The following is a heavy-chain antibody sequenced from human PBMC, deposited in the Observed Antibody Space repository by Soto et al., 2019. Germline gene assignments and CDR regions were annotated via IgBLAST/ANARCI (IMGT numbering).Heavy chain of an antibody. D-gene: IGHD3-10*01. CDR2: DHDSWGS. J-gene: IGHJ6*02. CDR1: GGCISSYY. V-gene: IGHV4-59*08. CDR3: SRQGFGPLHGLVEV. Sequence: QVQRQESGPGLLRPSETLSLSCTVSGGCISSYYSSWFRQSPWKRMEWIAYDHDSWGSSSNPSLQSRVAISLDPSKIQFSLKVTTVTATDAAVYYCSRQGFGPLHGLVEVWGQGTTVTVSS.